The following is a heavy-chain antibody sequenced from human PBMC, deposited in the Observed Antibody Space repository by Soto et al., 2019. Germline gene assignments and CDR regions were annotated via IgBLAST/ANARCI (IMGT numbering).Heavy chain of an antibody. Sequence: QVQLQESGPGLVKPSETLSLTCTVSGASIKSYYWAWIRQPAGKGLEWIGRIFASGTTNYNPSLRXXXXXXXXXXXNQFSLEMRSMTAADTAMYYCATYSDTYLNWLDPWGQGILVTVSS. V-gene: IGHV4-4*07. D-gene: IGHD5-18*01. CDR3: ATYSDTYLNWLDP. J-gene: IGHJ5*02. CDR2: IFASGTT. CDR1: GASIKSYY.